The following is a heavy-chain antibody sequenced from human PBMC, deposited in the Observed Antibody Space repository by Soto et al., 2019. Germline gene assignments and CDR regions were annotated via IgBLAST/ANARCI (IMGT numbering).Heavy chain of an antibody. D-gene: IGHD3-22*01. J-gene: IGHJ4*02. Sequence: SSVKVSCKASGGTFSSYAISWVRQAPGQGLEWMGGIIPIFGTANYAQKFQGRVTITADESTSTAYMELSSLRSEDTAVYYCARPNDYDSGVGFDYWGKGPLVTVAS. V-gene: IGHV1-69*13. CDR2: IIPIFGTA. CDR1: GGTFSSYA. CDR3: ARPNDYDSGVGFDY.